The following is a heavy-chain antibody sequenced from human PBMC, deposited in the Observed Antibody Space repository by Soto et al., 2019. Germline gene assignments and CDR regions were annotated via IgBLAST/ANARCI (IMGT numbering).Heavy chain of an antibody. Sequence: GGSLRLSCAASGFTFSSYAMSCVRQAPGKGLEWVSAISGSGGITYYADSVNGRFTISRDNYKKTLYLQMNSLRAEETAVYYCANGQHIVVVPAAILYQYNWFEPWGQGTLVTVSS. CDR3: ANGQHIVVVPAAILYQYNWFEP. D-gene: IGHD2-2*02. J-gene: IGHJ5*02. V-gene: IGHV3-23*01. CDR2: ISGSGGIT. CDR1: GFTFSSYA.